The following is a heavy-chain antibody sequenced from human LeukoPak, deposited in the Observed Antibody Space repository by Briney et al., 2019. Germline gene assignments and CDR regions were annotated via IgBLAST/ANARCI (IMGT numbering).Heavy chain of an antibody. V-gene: IGHV3-23*01. CDR3: AKGTSSSCYSAPNY. Sequence: HPGGSLRLSCAASGFTFSSYAMSWVRQAPGKGLEWVSAISGSGGSTYYANSVKGRFTISRDNSKNTLSLQLNSLRAEDTAVYYCAKGTSSSCYSAPNYWGQGTLVTVSS. J-gene: IGHJ4*02. CDR2: ISGSGGST. D-gene: IGHD2-15*01. CDR1: GFTFSSYA.